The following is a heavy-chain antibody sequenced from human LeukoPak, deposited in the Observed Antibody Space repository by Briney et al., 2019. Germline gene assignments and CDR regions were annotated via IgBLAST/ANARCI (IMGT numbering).Heavy chain of an antibody. CDR1: GGSFSGYY. D-gene: IGHD2-2*02. CDR3: ARGQHCSSTSCYTFDY. V-gene: IGHV4-34*01. J-gene: IGHJ4*02. Sequence: SETLSLTCAVYGGSFSGYYWSWIRQPPGKGLGWIGEINHSGSTNYNPSLKSRVTISVDTSKNQFSLKLSSVTAADTAVYYCARGQHCSSTSCYTFDYWGQGTLVTVSS. CDR2: INHSGST.